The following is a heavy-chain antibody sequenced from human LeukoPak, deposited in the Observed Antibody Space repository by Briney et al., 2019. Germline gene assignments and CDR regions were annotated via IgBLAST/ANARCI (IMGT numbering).Heavy chain of an antibody. CDR3: ARSGLTYYYDSSGYYYLGY. CDR2: IYASGST. Sequence: SETLSLTCTVSGGSISSGEYYWSWIRQPAGKGLEWIGRIYASGSTNNNPSLKSRVTISVDTSKNQFSLKLSSVTAADTAIYYCARSGLTYYYDSSGYYYLGYWGQGTLVTVSS. D-gene: IGHD3-22*01. CDR1: GGSISSGEYY. J-gene: IGHJ4*02. V-gene: IGHV4-61*02.